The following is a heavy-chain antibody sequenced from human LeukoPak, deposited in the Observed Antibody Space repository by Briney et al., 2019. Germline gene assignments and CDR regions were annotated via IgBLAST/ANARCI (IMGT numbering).Heavy chain of an antibody. CDR2: ISAYNGNT. J-gene: IGHJ4*02. CDR1: GYTFTSYG. D-gene: IGHD2-2*01. V-gene: IGHV1-18*01. Sequence: GASAKVSCKASGYTFTSYGISWVRQAPGQGLEWMGWISAYNGNTNYAQKLQGRVTMTTDTSTSTAYMELRSLRSDDTAVYYRARVSDCSSTSCYYRGSYYFDYWGQGTLVTVSS. CDR3: ARVSDCSSTSCYYRGSYYFDY.